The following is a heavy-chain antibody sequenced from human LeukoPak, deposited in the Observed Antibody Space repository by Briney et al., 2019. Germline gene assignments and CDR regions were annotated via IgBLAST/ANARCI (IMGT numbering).Heavy chain of an antibody. V-gene: IGHV3-23*01. Sequence: GGTLGLSCAASGVTFSSYVLSWVRQAPGKGLEWVSAISNSGDNTYYAYSVKGGFTISRDNSKKTLYMQSNSLRAEDTAVYYCAKGTKAHILTAYMRDRWCDPWGQGHLITVSS. D-gene: IGHD3-9*01. CDR3: AKGTKAHILTAYMRDRWCDP. CDR1: GVTFSSYV. CDR2: ISNSGDNT. J-gene: IGHJ5*02.